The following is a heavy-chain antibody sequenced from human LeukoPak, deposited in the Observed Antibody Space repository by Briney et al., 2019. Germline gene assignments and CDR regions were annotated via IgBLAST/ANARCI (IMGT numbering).Heavy chain of an antibody. CDR1: GGSIRSSRYY. CDR2: VYNTGST. J-gene: IGHJ3*02. Sequence: SETLSLTCNVSGGSIRSSRYYWGWIRQPPGRGLEWIGSVYNTGSTYYNLSLKSRVTISIDTSKNQFSLNLRYVTAADTAVYYCARDLTKTDAFDIWGQGTMVTVSS. D-gene: IGHD4/OR15-4a*01. V-gene: IGHV4-39*07. CDR3: ARDLTKTDAFDI.